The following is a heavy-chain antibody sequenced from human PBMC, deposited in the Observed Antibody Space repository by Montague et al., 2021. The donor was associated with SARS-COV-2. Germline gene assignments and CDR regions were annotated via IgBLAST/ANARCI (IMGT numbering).Heavy chain of an antibody. V-gene: IGHV4-34*01. Sequence: KKNSGSTNYNPSLKSRVTMSVYTSKNQFSLKLSSVTAADTSVYYCARGSRQGYGFRLGSFDSWCQGTLVNVSS. J-gene: IGHJ4*02. CDR3: ARGSRQGYGFRLGSFDS. D-gene: IGHD3-10*01. CDR2: KKNSGST.